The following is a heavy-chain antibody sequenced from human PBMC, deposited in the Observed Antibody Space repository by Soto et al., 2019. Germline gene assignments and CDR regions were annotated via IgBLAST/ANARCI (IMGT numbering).Heavy chain of an antibody. Sequence: ASVKVSCKASGYTFTSYAMHWVRQAPGQRLEWMGWINAGNGNTKYSQKFQGRVTITRDTSASTAYMELSSLRSEDTTVYYCASSRITMVPYGMDVWGQGTTVTVSS. CDR1: GYTFTSYA. D-gene: IGHD3-10*01. CDR2: INAGNGNT. J-gene: IGHJ6*02. CDR3: ASSRITMVPYGMDV. V-gene: IGHV1-3*01.